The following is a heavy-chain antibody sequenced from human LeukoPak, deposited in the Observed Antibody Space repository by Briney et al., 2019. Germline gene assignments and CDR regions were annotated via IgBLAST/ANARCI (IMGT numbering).Heavy chain of an antibody. CDR3: ARSYDKTFPGWFDP. CDR1: GGSISSYY. CDR2: IYYSGST. D-gene: IGHD3-22*01. J-gene: IGHJ5*02. V-gene: IGHV4-59*08. Sequence: PSETLFLTCTVSGGSISSYYWSWIRQPPGKGLEWIGYIYYSGSTNYNPSLKSRVTISVDTSKNQFSLKLSSVTAADTAVYYCARSYDKTFPGWFDPWGQGTLVTVSS.